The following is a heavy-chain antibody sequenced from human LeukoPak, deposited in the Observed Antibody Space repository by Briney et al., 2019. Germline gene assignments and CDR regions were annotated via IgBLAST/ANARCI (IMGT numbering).Heavy chain of an antibody. D-gene: IGHD3-9*01. V-gene: IGHV1-2*02. J-gene: IGHJ3*02. CDR1: GYTLTGYY. CDR3: ARDFDWPYSNAFDI. CDR2: INPNSGGT. Sequence: ASVKVSCKASGYTLTGYYMHWVRQAPGQGLEWMGWINPNSGGTNYAQKFQGRVTMTRDTSISTAYMDLSRLRSDDTAVYYCARDFDWPYSNAFDIWGQGTMVTVSS.